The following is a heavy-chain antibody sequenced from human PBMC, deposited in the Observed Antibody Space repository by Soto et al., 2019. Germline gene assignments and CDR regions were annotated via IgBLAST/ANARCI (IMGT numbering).Heavy chain of an antibody. CDR2: IYPVDSDT. V-gene: IGHV5-51*03. J-gene: IGHJ4*02. CDR3: ARRDLGLEATGSASL. D-gene: IGHD6-13*01. CDR1: GYSFTKYW. Sequence: EVQLVQSGAEVKKPGESLKISCKASGYSFTKYWIGWVRQTPGKGLEWMGIIYPVDSDTRYSPPFQGQVTISADKSISTTYLQWSSLKASDSAIYYCARRDLGLEATGSASLWGQGTLVTVSP.